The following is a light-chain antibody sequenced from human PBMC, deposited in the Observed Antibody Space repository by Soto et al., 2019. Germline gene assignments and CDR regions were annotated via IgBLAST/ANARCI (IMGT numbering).Light chain of an antibody. CDR1: QSVSSCY. V-gene: IGKV3-20*01. CDR2: GAS. CDR3: QQYGSSPPVT. J-gene: IGKJ5*01. Sequence: EIVLTQSPGTLSLSPGERATLSCRASQSVSSCYLAWYQQKPGQAPRLLIYGASGRATGIPDRFSGSGSGTDFTLTISRLEPEDFAVYYCQQYGSSPPVTFGQGTRLEIK.